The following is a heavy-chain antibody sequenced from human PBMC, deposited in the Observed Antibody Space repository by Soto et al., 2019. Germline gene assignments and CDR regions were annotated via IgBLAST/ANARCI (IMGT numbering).Heavy chain of an antibody. J-gene: IGHJ4*02. CDR3: ARGQWSDRLLY. Sequence: PSETLSLTCAVYGESLSYYYWSWIRQSPGQGLEWIGEIYYSGSTNYNPSLKSRATISAVSSANQFSLKLNSVTAADTAVYYCARGQWSDRLLYWGRGILVTVSS. D-gene: IGHD2-15*01. V-gene: IGHV4-34*01. CDR1: GESLSYYY. CDR2: IYYSGST.